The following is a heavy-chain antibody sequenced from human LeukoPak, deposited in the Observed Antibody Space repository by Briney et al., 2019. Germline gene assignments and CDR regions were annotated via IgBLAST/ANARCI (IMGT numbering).Heavy chain of an antibody. J-gene: IGHJ5*02. CDR1: GGSFSGYY. D-gene: IGHD6-13*01. Sequence: PSETLSLTCAVYGGSFSGYYWSWIRQPPGKGLEWIGEINHSGSTNYNPSLKSRVTISVDTSKNQFSLKLSSVTAADTAVYYCAIRIAAAGDWFDPWGQGTLVTVSS. CDR3: AIRIAAAGDWFDP. CDR2: INHSGST. V-gene: IGHV4-34*01.